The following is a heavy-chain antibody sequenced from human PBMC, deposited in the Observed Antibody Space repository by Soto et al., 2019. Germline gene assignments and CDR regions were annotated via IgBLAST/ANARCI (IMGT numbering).Heavy chain of an antibody. Sequence: ASVKVSCKTSGYTFTGHYIHWVRQAPQQGPEWMGEIGPESGATRYAQKFRGRVTMTMDTSITTVYMELKNLSPDDTAVYYCGRGRSGQIVVFYWGQGTLVTVS. V-gene: IGHV1-2*02. D-gene: IGHD1-26*01. CDR3: GRGRSGQIVVFY. CDR1: GYTFTGHY. J-gene: IGHJ4*02. CDR2: IGPESGAT.